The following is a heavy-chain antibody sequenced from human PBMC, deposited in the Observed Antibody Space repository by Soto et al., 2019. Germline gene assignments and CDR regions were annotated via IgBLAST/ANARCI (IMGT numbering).Heavy chain of an antibody. CDR1: GFTFSNYA. V-gene: IGHV3-64*01. Sequence: EVQLVESGGGLVQPGGSLRLSCAASGFTFSNYAMDWVRQAPGKVLEYVSGISSNGVGTYYANSVKDRFTISRDNSKNTLYLQMGSLRAEDIALYYCARREQSDSYYMDVWGKGTSVTVSS. D-gene: IGHD6-19*01. J-gene: IGHJ6*03. CDR2: ISSNGVGT. CDR3: ARREQSDSYYMDV.